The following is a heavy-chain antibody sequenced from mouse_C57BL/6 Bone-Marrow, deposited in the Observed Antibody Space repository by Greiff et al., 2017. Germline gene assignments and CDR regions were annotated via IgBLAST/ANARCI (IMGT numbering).Heavy chain of an antibody. Sequence: EVQLQQSGAELVRPGASVKLSCTASGFNIKDDYMHWVKQRPEQGLEWIGWIDPENGDTEYASKFQGKATITADTSSNTAYLQLSSLTSENTAVYYCTTPYYCSIYYAMDYWGQGTSVTVSS. CDR1: GFNIKDDY. V-gene: IGHV14-4*01. CDR3: TTPYYCSIYYAMDY. D-gene: IGHD1-1*01. CDR2: IDPENGDT. J-gene: IGHJ4*01.